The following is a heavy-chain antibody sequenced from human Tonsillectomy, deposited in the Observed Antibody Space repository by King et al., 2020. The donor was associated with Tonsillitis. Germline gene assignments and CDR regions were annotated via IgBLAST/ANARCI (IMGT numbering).Heavy chain of an antibody. CDR3: SRPFSSGWYSGFDI. V-gene: IGHV3-49*03. D-gene: IGHD6-19*01. J-gene: IGHJ3*02. Sequence: VQLVESGGGMVQPGRSLRLACTSSGFTFGDYALSWFRLAPGKGLEWVGFIRSKGDSGTAQYAASVEGRFIISRDDSKSIAYLQMNSLKTEDTAVYYCSRPFSSGWYSGFDIWGQGKMVAVSS. CDR2: IRSKGDSGTA. CDR1: GFTFGDYA.